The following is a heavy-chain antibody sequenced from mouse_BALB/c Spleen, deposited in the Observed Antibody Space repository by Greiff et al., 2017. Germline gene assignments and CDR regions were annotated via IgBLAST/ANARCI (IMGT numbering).Heavy chain of an antibody. J-gene: IGHJ4*01. CDR2: ISNLAYSI. V-gene: IGHV5-15*02. CDR3: ARDVIRYAMDY. CDR1: GFTFSDYG. Sequence: EVMLVESGGGLVQPGGSRKLSCAASGFTFSDYGMAWVRQAPGKGPEWVAFISNLAYSIYYADTVTGRFTISRENAKNTLYLEMSSLRSEDTAMYYCARDVIRYAMDYWGQGTSVTVSS.